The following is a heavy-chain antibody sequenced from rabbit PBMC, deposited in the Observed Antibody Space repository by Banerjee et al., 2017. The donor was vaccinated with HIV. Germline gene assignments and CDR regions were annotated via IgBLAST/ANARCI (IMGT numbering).Heavy chain of an antibody. D-gene: IGHD8-1*01. V-gene: IGHV1S45*01. J-gene: IGHJ6*01. Sequence: QEQLEESGGDLVKPGASLTLTCTASGFSFSSSYWICWVRQAPGKGLEWIGCIDAGSSGRTNYASWAKGRFTISKTSSTTVTLQMTSLTAADTATYFCARGYVGSRYYDNGMDLWGPGTLVTVS. CDR2: IDAGSSGRT. CDR3: ARGYVGSRYYDNGMDL. CDR1: GFSFSSSYW.